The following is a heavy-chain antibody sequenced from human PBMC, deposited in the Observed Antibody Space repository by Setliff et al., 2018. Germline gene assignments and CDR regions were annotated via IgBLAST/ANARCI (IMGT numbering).Heavy chain of an antibody. CDR2: IYYSGST. CDR3: ARGVYCSSTSCSPGLNWFDP. V-gene: IGHV4-39*07. Sequence: PSETLSLTCTVSGGSISSSSYYWGWIRQPPGKGLEWIGSIYYSGSTYYNPSLKSRVTISVDTSKNQFSLKLSSVTAADTAVYYCARGVYCSSTSCSPGLNWFDPWGQGTLVTVSS. D-gene: IGHD2-2*01. CDR1: GGSISSSSYY. J-gene: IGHJ5*02.